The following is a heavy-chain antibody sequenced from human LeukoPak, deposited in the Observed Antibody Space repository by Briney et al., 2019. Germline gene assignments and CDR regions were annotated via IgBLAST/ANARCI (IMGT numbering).Heavy chain of an antibody. CDR2: FSGAGGTT. Sequence: GGSLRLSCAASGFPFSSSAMSWVRQAPGKGLEWVSVFSGAGGTTKYADSVKGRFTISRDNSKNTLYLQLISLRAEDTAVYYCAKENCSGGSCTPNWYNLDSWGQGTLVTVSS. CDR1: GFPFSSSA. D-gene: IGHD2-15*01. V-gene: IGHV3-23*01. CDR3: AKENCSGGSCTPNWYNLDS. J-gene: IGHJ4*02.